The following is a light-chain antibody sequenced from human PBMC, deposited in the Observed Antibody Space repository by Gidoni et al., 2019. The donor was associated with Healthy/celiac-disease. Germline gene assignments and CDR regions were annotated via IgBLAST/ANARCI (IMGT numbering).Light chain of an antibody. V-gene: IGKV2-28*01. J-gene: IGKJ3*01. CDR3: MQARQTPFT. CDR1: QSLLHSNGYNY. Sequence: IVMTQSPLSLLVTPREPASISFRSSQSLLHSNGYNYLVWYQQKPGQSQQLLSYLGSNRASGVPDRCSSSGSGTDFTLKISIVEADDVGVYYCMQARQTPFTFGPGTKVDIK. CDR2: LGS.